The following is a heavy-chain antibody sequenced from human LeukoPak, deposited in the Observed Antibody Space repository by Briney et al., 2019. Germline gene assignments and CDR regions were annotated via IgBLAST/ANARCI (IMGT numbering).Heavy chain of an antibody. CDR3: ASADVTYSGSYPSH. J-gene: IGHJ4*02. D-gene: IGHD1-26*01. Sequence: PSETLSLTCAVSGYSISSGYYWGWIRQPPGKGLEWIGSIYYSGSTYYNPSLKSRVTISVDTSRNQFSLKLSSVTAADTAVYYCASADVTYSGSYPSHWGQGTLVTVSS. CDR2: IYYSGST. CDR1: GYSISSGYY. V-gene: IGHV4-38-2*01.